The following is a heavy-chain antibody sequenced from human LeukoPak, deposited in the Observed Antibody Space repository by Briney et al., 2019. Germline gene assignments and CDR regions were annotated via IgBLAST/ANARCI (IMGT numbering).Heavy chain of an antibody. Sequence: SETLSLTCAVSGVPFSNYYWSWVRQSPTKGLEWIGEINHSGYTNYNPSLKGRVTISIDTSKNQFSLMVTSMTAADTGVYYCTRAVAGHPDWGQGTLVTVSS. J-gene: IGHJ4*02. V-gene: IGHV4-34*01. D-gene: IGHD6-19*01. CDR3: TRAVAGHPD. CDR1: GVPFSNYY. CDR2: INHSGYT.